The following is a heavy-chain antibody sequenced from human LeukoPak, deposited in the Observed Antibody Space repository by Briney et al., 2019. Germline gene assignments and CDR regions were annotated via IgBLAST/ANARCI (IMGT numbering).Heavy chain of an antibody. CDR3: ARRGITISGVLVYHYSGLDV. D-gene: IGHD3-3*01. CDR1: GFTFSSHW. CDR2: IKEDGSEK. J-gene: IGHJ6*02. Sequence: GGSLRLSCAGSGFTFSSHWMNWVRQAPGKGLEWVASIKEDGSEKHYVDSVSGRFTISRDNAKNSLRLQMSSLRAEDTAVYYCARRGITISGVLVYHYSGLDVWGQGTTVTVSS. V-gene: IGHV3-7*01.